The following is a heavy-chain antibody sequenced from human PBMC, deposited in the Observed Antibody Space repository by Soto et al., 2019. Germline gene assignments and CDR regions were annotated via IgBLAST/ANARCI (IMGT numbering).Heavy chain of an antibody. CDR2: INGGGDGT. Sequence: EVQLLESGGGLMQPGGSQRLSCAVSGLTFSGYALTWVGKAPGKGLEWVSAINGGGDGTYYAESVRGRFTISRDNSKNTLYLQMNSLRAEDTAVYYCAKALEGGYSYASYAFDIWGQGTMVTVSS. CDR3: AKALEGGYSYASYAFDI. V-gene: IGHV3-23*01. J-gene: IGHJ3*02. CDR1: GLTFSGYA. D-gene: IGHD5-18*01.